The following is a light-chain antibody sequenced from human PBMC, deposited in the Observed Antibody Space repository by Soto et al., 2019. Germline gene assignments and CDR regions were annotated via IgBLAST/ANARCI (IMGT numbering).Light chain of an antibody. CDR1: QNLLHSNGYSY. V-gene: IGKV2-28*01. J-gene: IGKJ4*01. Sequence: EIVLTQSPLSLPVTPGEPASISCRSSQNLLHSNGYSYLNWYLQKPGQSPQLLIYLGSNRASGVPDRFSGSGSGTDFTLTINRVEAEDVGLYFCAQGLATPFTFGGGTKVDIK. CDR3: AQGLATPFT. CDR2: LGS.